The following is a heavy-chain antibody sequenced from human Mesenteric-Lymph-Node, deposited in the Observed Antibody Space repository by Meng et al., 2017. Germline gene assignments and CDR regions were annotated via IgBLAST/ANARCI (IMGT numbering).Heavy chain of an antibody. CDR2: IIPIFGTA. J-gene: IGHJ6*02. D-gene: IGHD3-10*01. V-gene: IGHV1-69*13. Sequence: SVKVSCKASGGTFSSYAISWVRQAPGQGLEWMGGIIPIFGTANYAQKFQGRVTITADESTSTAYMELSSLRSEDTAVYYCAREPAPLLWFGELSNYYYYGMDVWGQGTTVTVSS. CDR3: AREPAPLLWFGELSNYYYYGMDV. CDR1: GGTFSSYA.